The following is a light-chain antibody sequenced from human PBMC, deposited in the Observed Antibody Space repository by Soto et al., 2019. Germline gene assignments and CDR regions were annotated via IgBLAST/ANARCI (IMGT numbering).Light chain of an antibody. V-gene: IGKV3-20*01. Sequence: EVVLTRSPGTLSLSPGDGATLSCMASQNINRYLAWFQQKPGQAPRLVIYLASDRATGIPDRFSASGSGTDFTLTISGLEPEDFAVYYCQQYGSSSYTFGQGTRLEIK. J-gene: IGKJ5*01. CDR2: LAS. CDR1: QNINRY. CDR3: QQYGSSSYT.